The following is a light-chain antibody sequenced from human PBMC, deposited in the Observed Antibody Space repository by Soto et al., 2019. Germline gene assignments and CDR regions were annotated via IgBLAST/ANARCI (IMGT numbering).Light chain of an antibody. CDR2: DVS. V-gene: IGLV2-11*01. J-gene: IGLJ1*01. Sequence: QSALTQPASVSGSPGQSITISCTGTSSDVGGYNYVSWYQHHPGKAPKLMIYDVSERPSGVPDRFSGSKSGNTASLTISGLQDEDEADYYCCSYAGTFYVFGTGTKLTVL. CDR3: CSYAGTFYV. CDR1: SSDVGGYNY.